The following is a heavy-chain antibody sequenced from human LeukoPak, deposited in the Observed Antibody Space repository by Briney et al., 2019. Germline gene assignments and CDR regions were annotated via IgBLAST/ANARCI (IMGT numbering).Heavy chain of an antibody. Sequence: SGGAPRTSLGAPGFNPHSYWVDLGPPAPGEGLVWVSRINGDGSTTTYADSVKGRFTISRDNAKNTLYLQLNSLRAEDTAVYYCARSDNGFDIWGQGTMVTVSS. D-gene: IGHD5-12*01. CDR3: ARSDNGFDI. CDR1: GFNPHSYW. V-gene: IGHV3-74*01. CDR2: INGDGSTT. J-gene: IGHJ3*02.